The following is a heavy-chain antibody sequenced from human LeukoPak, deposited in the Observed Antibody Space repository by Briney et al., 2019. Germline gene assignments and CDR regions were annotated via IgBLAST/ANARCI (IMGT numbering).Heavy chain of an antibody. Sequence: ASVKVSRKASGYTFTSYGISWARQAPGQGLEWMGWISAYNGNTNYAQKLQGRVTMTTDTSTSTAYMELRSLRSDDTAVYYCARQYDSTDVRDYWGQGTLVTVSP. J-gene: IGHJ4*02. CDR2: ISAYNGNT. CDR3: ARQYDSTDVRDY. V-gene: IGHV1-18*01. CDR1: GYTFTSYG. D-gene: IGHD3-22*01.